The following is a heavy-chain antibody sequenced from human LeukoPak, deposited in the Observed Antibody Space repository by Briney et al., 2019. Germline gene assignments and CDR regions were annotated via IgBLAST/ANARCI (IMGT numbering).Heavy chain of an antibody. CDR1: GGYFTGYY. V-gene: IGHV4-34*01. CDR3: ARRDPNYVWGSYRF. Sequence: SETLSLTCALNGGYFTGYYWTWIRQPPGKGLDWIGESNHIGRTAYNPSLKSRVSISVDSSKNQFSLKLHSVTAADTARYYCARRDPNYVWGSYRFWGQGALVIVSS. D-gene: IGHD3-16*02. J-gene: IGHJ4*02. CDR2: SNHIGRT.